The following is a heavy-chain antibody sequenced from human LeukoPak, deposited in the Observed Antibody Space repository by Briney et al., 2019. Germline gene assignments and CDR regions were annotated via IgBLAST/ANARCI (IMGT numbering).Heavy chain of an antibody. Sequence: GGSLRLSCAASGFTLNSYLMSWVRQARGRGLGWVANIKKDGSEESYLDSVKGRFTVSRDNAKNSLFLQMYSLRGEDTAVYYCARSNPNKNALDLWGQGTMVTISS. CDR1: GFTLNSYL. J-gene: IGHJ3*01. CDR2: IKKDGSEE. CDR3: ARSNPNKNALDL. V-gene: IGHV3-7*01. D-gene: IGHD1-14*01.